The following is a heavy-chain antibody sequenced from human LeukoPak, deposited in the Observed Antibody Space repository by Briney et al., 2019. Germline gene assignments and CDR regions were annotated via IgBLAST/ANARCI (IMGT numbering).Heavy chain of an antibody. J-gene: IGHJ4*02. V-gene: IGHV4-30-4*08. D-gene: IGHD5-12*01. CDR1: GGSISSGDYY. CDR2: IYYSGST. Sequence: PSETLSLTCTVSGGSISSGDYYWSWIRQPPGKGLEWIGYIYYSGSTYYNPSLKSRVTISVDTSKNQFSLKLSSVTAADTAVYYCARDREWLRVFDYWGQGTLVTVSS. CDR3: ARDREWLRVFDY.